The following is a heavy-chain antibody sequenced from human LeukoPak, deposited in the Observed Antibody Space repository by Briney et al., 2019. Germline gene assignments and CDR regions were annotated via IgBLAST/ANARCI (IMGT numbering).Heavy chain of an antibody. CDR1: GFSFTSYW. D-gene: IGHD6-13*01. J-gene: IGHJ4*02. Sequence: QTGGSLRLSCAASGFSFTSYWMSWVRQAPGQGLEWVANINRDGSEKYYVDSVKGRFTISRDNGKNSLYLQMNSLRAEDTAVYFCARDGSNPYFDYWARDPWSPSPQ. CDR3: ARDGSNPYFDY. V-gene: IGHV3-7*01. CDR2: INRDGSEK.